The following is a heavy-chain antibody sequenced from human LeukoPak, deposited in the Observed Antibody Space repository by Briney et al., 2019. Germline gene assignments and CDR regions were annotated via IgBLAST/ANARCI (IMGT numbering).Heavy chain of an antibody. CDR3: ARGNILTGYGGVY. V-gene: IGHV1-24*01. CDR2: FDPEDGET. CDR1: GYTLTELS. Sequence: ASVKVSCKVSGYTLTELSMHWVRQAPGKGLEWMGGFDPEDGETIYAQKFQGRVTITTDESTSTAYMELSSLRSEDTAVYYCARGNILTGYGGVYWGQGTLVTVSS. D-gene: IGHD3-9*01. J-gene: IGHJ4*02.